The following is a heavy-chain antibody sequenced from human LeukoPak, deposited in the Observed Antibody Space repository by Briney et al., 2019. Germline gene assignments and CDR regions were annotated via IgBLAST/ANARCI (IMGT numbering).Heavy chain of an antibody. J-gene: IGHJ5*02. CDR1: GFTFSSYG. CDR2: IWYDGSNK. D-gene: IGHD5-12*01. Sequence: QTGGSLRLSCAASGFTFSSYGMHWVRQAPGKGLEWVAVIWYDGSNKYYADSVKGRFTISRDNSKNTLYLQMNSLRAEDTAVYYCARDRSGYEPENWFDPWGQGTLVTVSS. V-gene: IGHV3-33*01. CDR3: ARDRSGYEPENWFDP.